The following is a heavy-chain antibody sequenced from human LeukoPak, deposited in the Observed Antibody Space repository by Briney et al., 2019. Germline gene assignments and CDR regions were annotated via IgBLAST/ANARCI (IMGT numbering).Heavy chain of an antibody. CDR1: GFTVSDNY. Sequence: PGGSLRLSCAASGFTVSDNYMNWVRQAPGKGLEWVSTISMSSSYMYYADSVRGRFTISRDNAKNSLFLQMTSLRAEDAAVYYCAREDYSSGNPTIDHWGQGTLVTVSS. D-gene: IGHD3-10*01. CDR2: ISMSSSYM. J-gene: IGHJ4*02. CDR3: AREDYSSGNPTIDH. V-gene: IGHV3-21*01.